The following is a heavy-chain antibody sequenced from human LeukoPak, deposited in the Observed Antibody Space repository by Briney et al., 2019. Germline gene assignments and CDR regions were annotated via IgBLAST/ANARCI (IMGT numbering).Heavy chain of an antibody. V-gene: IGHV3-23*01. CDR2: ISNNGGYT. CDR3: AKQLGYCSDGSCYFPY. J-gene: IGHJ4*02. CDR1: HFTFTNRW. Sequence: GGSLRLSCAASHFTFTNRWMNWVRQAPGKGLEWVSAISNNGGYTYYADSVQGRFTISRDNSKSTLCLQMNSLRAEDTAVYYCAKQLGYCSDGSCYFPYWGQGTLVTVSS. D-gene: IGHD2-15*01.